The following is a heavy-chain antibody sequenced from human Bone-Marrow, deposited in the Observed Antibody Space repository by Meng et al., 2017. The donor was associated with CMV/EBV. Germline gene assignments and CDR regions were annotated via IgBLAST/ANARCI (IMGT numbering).Heavy chain of an antibody. Sequence: SETLSLTCAVYGGSFSDYYWSWSRQPPGKGLEWIGEINHSGSTNYNPSLKSRVTISVDTSKNQFSLKLSSVTAADTAVYYCASAISMRIDYWGQGTLVTVSS. CDR1: GGSFSDYY. J-gene: IGHJ4*02. CDR3: ASAISMRIDY. CDR2: INHSGST. V-gene: IGHV4-34*01. D-gene: IGHD2-2*02.